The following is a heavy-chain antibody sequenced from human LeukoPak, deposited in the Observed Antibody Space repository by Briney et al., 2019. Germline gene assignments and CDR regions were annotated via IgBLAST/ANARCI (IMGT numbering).Heavy chain of an antibody. CDR1: GYTFTSYY. Sequence: ASVKVSCKASGYTFTSYYMHWVRQAPGQGLEWMGIINPSGGSTSYAQKFQGRVTMTRDTSTSTVYTELSSLRSEDTAVYYCARDILPSYSGYDRTLPDYWGQGTLVTVSS. J-gene: IGHJ4*02. V-gene: IGHV1-46*01. D-gene: IGHD5-12*01. CDR3: ARDILPSYSGYDRTLPDY. CDR2: INPSGGST.